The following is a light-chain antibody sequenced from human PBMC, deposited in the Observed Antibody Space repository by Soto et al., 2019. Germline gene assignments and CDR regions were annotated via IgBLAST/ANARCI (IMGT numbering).Light chain of an antibody. V-gene: IGKV1-39*01. CDR1: QNIYTW. J-gene: IGKJ3*01. Sequence: DIQMTQSPTSVSASVGDIVTITFRASQNIYTWLAWYQQKPGKAPKLLISAASSLQSGVPSRFSGSGSGTDFTLTISSLQPEDFATYYCQQSYSTLTFGPGTKVDIK. CDR3: QQSYSTLT. CDR2: AAS.